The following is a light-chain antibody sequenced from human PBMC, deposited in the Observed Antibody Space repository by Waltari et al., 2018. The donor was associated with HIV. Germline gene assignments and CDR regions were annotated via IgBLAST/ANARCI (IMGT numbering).Light chain of an antibody. Sequence: DIVLTQTPLTLPITPGEPASISCRSSQSLLDTFDGNTYLDGYLQKPGQPPRLLIYTLSSRASGVPDRFSGSGSGTNFTLKISSVEAEDVGIYFCMQRVEFPVTFGPGTKLNIK. CDR1: QSLLDTFDGNTY. CDR2: TLS. J-gene: IGKJ3*01. CDR3: MQRVEFPVT. V-gene: IGKV2-40*01.